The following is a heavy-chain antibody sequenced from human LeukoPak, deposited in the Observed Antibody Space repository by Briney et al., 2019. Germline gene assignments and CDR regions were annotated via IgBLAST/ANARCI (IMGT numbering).Heavy chain of an antibody. CDR2: IYHSGST. D-gene: IGHD3-3*01. Sequence: SETLSLTCTVSGYSISSGYYWGWIRQPPGKGLEWIGSIYHSGSTYYNPSLKSRVTISVDTSKNQFSLKLSSVTAADTAVYYCARVEGYYDFWSGYFNWFDPWGQGTLVTVSS. CDR1: GYSISSGYY. CDR3: ARVEGYYDFWSGYFNWFDP. J-gene: IGHJ5*02. V-gene: IGHV4-38-2*02.